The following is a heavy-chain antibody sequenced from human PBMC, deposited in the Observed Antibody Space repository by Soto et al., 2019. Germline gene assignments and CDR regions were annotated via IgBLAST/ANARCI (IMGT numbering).Heavy chain of an antibody. D-gene: IGHD3-22*01. V-gene: IGHV1-69*01. J-gene: IGHJ4*02. CDR3: ARGGSGYTWYNEF. CDR2: IIPVFQTA. Sequence: QAQLVQSGAEVQKPGSAVTVSCKASGGLFSSYPISWVRQVPGQGLEWMGGIIPVFQTAYYTQRVQGRVTITSDESTNTAYVELSSLRSEDTAIYYGARGGSGYTWYNEFWGQGTLVTVSS. CDR1: GGLFSSYP.